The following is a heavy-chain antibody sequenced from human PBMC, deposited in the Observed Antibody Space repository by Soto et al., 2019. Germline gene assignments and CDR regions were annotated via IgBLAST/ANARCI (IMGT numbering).Heavy chain of an antibody. J-gene: IGHJ4*02. CDR2: IGTAGDT. Sequence: EVQLVESGGGLVQPGGSLRLSCAASGFTFSSYDMYWARQATGKGLERVSTIGTAGDTYYPGSVKGRFTIYRENAKNTLYLQMNSLRAEDTAVYYCARGGTTVVTPIDYWGQGTLVTVSS. V-gene: IGHV3-13*01. CDR3: ARGGTTVVTPIDY. CDR1: GFTFSSYD. D-gene: IGHD4-17*01.